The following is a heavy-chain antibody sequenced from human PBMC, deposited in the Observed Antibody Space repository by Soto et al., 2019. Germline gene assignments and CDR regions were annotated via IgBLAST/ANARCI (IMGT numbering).Heavy chain of an antibody. CDR1: GFTFSTYS. Sequence: EVQLVDSGGGLVKAGGSLRLSCAASGFTFSTYSMNWVRQAPGKGLEWVSSISNYNNYIYYADSVKGRFTISRDNAKNSLYLQMNSRRAEDTAVYYCAREAVVGVIAGWFDPWGQGTLVTVSS. CDR2: ISNYNNYI. V-gene: IGHV3-21*01. D-gene: IGHD3-3*01. CDR3: AREAVVGVIAGWFDP. J-gene: IGHJ5*02.